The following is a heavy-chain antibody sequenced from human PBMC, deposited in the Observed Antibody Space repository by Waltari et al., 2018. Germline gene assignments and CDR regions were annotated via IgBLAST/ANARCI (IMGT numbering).Heavy chain of an antibody. V-gene: IGHV1-69-2*01. Sequence: EVQMLQSGAEVKKPGTPVKISCKVSGDTFTDIYIHWIKQAPGKGLQWMGLLDPEDGQAIYAQKFQGRVTMTADTSIHTADMELTSLTSEDTAFYYCATALGGGISASRPFHFWGQGTMITVSS. CDR1: GDTFTDIY. D-gene: IGHD3-10*01. CDR3: ATALGGGISASRPFHF. CDR2: LDPEDGQA. J-gene: IGHJ3*01.